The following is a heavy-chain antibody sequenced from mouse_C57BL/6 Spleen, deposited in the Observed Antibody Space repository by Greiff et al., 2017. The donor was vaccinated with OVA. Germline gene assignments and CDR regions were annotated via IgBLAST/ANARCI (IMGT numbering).Heavy chain of an antibody. V-gene: IGHV3-6*01. J-gene: IGHJ3*01. Sequence: DVKLVESGPGLVKPSQSLSLTCSVTGYSITSGYYWNWIRQFPGNKLEWMGYISYDGSNNYNPSLKNRIAITRDTSKNQFFLKLNSVTTEDTATYYCARAPTGAWFAYWGQGTLVTVSA. CDR2: ISYDGSN. D-gene: IGHD4-1*02. CDR3: ARAPTGAWFAY. CDR1: GYSITSGYY.